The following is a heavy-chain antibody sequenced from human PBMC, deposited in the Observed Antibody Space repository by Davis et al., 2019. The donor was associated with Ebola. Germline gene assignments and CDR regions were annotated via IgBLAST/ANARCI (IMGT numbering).Heavy chain of an antibody. CDR3: ARGWLRSGLDY. CDR2: TYYNSKWYN. D-gene: IGHD5-12*01. CDR1: GDSVSSGG. Sequence: HSQTLSLTCAISGDSVSSGGWNWIRQSPSRGLEWLGRTYYNSKWYNDYAASVKSRIIINPDTSKNQFSLQLNSVTPEDTALYYCARGWLRSGLDYWGRGTLVTVSS. V-gene: IGHV6-1*01. J-gene: IGHJ4*02.